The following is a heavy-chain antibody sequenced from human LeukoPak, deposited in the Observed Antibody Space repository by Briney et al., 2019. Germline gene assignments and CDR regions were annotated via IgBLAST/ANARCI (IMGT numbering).Heavy chain of an antibody. V-gene: IGHV1-18*01. CDR3: ASPRIAAAGIYGMDV. CDR1: GYTFTSYG. CDR2: ISAYNGNT. D-gene: IGHD6-13*01. Sequence: ASVKVPRKASGYTFTSYGISWVRQAPGQGLEWMGWISAYNGNTNYAQKLQGRVTMTTDTSTSTAYTELRSLRSDDTAVYYCASPRIAAAGIYGMDVWGQGTTVTVSS. J-gene: IGHJ6*02.